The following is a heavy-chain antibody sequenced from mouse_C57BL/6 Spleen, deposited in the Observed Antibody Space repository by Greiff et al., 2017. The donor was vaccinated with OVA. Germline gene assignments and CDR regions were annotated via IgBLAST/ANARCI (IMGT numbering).Heavy chain of an antibody. J-gene: IGHJ4*01. CDR1: GYAFSSSW. Sequence: VKLVESGPELVKPGASVKISCKASGYAFSSSWMNWVKQRPGKGLEWIGRIYPGDGDTNYNGKFKGKATLTADKSSSTAYMQLSSLTSEDSAVYFCARTGDYGDYYAMDYWGQGTSVTVSS. D-gene: IGHD2-4*01. CDR3: ARTGDYGDYYAMDY. CDR2: IYPGDGDT. V-gene: IGHV1-82*01.